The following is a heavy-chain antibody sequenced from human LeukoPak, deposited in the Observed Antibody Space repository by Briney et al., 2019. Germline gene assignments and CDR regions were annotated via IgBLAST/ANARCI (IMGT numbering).Heavy chain of an antibody. CDR1: GFTFSSYA. CDR3: ATRPYYDSSGYPDAFDI. D-gene: IGHD3-22*01. Sequence: GGSLRLSCAASGFTFSSYAMSWVRQAPGTGLEWVSAIIGSGVATYYADSVQGRFTISRDNSKNTLYLQMNSLRAEDTAVYYCATRPYYDSSGYPDAFDIWGQGTMVTVSS. CDR2: IIGSGVAT. V-gene: IGHV3-23*01. J-gene: IGHJ3*02.